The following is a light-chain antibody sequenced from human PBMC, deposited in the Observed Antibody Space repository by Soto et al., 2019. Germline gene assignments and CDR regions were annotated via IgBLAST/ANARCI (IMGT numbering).Light chain of an antibody. Sequence: QSALTQPPSASGSPGQTVTISCTGTSSAIGGYNYVSWYQQHPGKAPKLMIYEVNKRPSGVPDRFSGSKSSNTASLTVSGLQANDEADYYCNSYAGSNNFDVLFGGGTKLTVL. CDR3: NSYAGSNNFDVL. V-gene: IGLV2-8*01. CDR1: SSAIGGYNY. J-gene: IGLJ2*01. CDR2: EVN.